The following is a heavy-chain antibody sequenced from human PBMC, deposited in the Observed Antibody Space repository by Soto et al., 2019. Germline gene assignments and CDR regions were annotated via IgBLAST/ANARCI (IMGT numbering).Heavy chain of an antibody. CDR2: IYYSGST. J-gene: IGHJ4*02. D-gene: IGHD3-22*01. Sequence: SETLSLTCTVSGGSISSGDYYWSWIRQPPGKGLEWIGYIYYSGSTYYNPSLKSRVTISVDTSKNQFSLKLSSVTAADTAVYYCARVRRYYDSSGTTYYFDYWGQGTLVTVSS. CDR1: GGSISSGDYY. V-gene: IGHV4-30-4*01. CDR3: ARVRRYYDSSGTTYYFDY.